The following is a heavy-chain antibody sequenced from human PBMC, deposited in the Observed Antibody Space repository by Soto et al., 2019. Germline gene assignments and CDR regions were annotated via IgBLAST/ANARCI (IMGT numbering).Heavy chain of an antibody. CDR3: ARRNWNYVKVDSVWFDP. Sequence: SETLSLTCAVYGGSFSGYYWSWIRQPPGKGLEWIGEINHSGSTNYNPSLKSRVTISVDTSKNQFSLKLSSVTAADTAVYYCARRNWNYVKVDSVWFDPWGQGTLVTVSS. CDR1: GGSFSGYY. D-gene: IGHD1-7*01. V-gene: IGHV4-34*01. CDR2: INHSGST. J-gene: IGHJ5*02.